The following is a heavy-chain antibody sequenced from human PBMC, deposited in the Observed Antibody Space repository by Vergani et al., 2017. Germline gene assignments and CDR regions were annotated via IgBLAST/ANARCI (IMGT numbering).Heavy chain of an antibody. J-gene: IGHJ4*02. CDR2: IYHSGST. V-gene: IGHV4-38-2*02. D-gene: IGHD5-18*01. Sequence: QVQLQESDPGLVKPSETLSLTCTVSGDSISSGYYWGWIRQPPGKGLEWIGSIYHSGSTYYNPSLKSRVTISVDTSKNQFPLKLSSVTAADTAVYYCARVGGYSYGYNYFDYWGQGTLVTVSS. CDR1: GDSISSGYY. CDR3: ARVGGYSYGYNYFDY.